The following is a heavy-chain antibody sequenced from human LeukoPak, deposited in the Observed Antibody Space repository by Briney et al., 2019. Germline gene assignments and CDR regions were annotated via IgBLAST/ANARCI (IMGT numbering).Heavy chain of an antibody. CDR2: IYSGGST. Sequence: SGGSLRLSCAASGFTVSSNYMSWVRQAPGKGLEWVSVIYSGGSTYYADSVKGRFTISRDNSKNTLYLQMNSLRAEDTAVYYCARDSGSSWFFDIWGQGTMVTVSS. D-gene: IGHD6-13*01. J-gene: IGHJ3*02. CDR1: GFTVSSNY. CDR3: ARDSGSSWFFDI. V-gene: IGHV3-53*01.